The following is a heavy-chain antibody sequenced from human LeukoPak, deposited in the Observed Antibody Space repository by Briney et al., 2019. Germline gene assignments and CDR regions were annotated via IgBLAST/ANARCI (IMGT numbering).Heavy chain of an antibody. CDR1: GGSMNSYY. Sequence: SETLSLTCTVSGGSMNSYYWNWIRQPPGKGLEWIGYIYYNGSTNYNPSLTSRVTMSVDTSKNQFSLKLSSVTAADTAVYYCARDDSDTDAFDIWGQGTLVTVSS. CDR2: IYYNGST. V-gene: IGHV4-59*01. J-gene: IGHJ3*02. CDR3: ARDDSDTDAFDI. D-gene: IGHD1-26*01.